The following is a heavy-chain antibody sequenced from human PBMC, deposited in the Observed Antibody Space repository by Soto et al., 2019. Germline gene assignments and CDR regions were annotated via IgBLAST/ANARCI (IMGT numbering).Heavy chain of an antibody. V-gene: IGHV1-18*01. J-gene: IGHJ4*02. CDR1: GYAFTTYG. Sequence: QVHLVQSGAEVKKPGASVKVSCQASGYAFTTYGITWVRQAPGQGLEWMGWISAHNSNTNYAQKLQGRVTVTRDTSTSTAYMELRSLRSDDTGVYYCARGRYGDYWGQGALVTVSS. CDR2: ISAHNSNT. CDR3: ARGRYGDY. D-gene: IGHD1-1*01.